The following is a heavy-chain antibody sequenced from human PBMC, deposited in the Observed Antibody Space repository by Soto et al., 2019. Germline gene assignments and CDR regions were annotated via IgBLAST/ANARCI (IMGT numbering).Heavy chain of an antibody. J-gene: IGHJ4*02. V-gene: IGHV4-30-4*01. CDR1: GGSISDGAYY. D-gene: IGHD2-21*01. CDR3: ASGLSGDKVDQ. Sequence: QVQLQESGPGLVKPSQTLSLTCTVSGGSISDGAYYWSWIRQPPGKGLEWIGHIYDSGNTYNNPSLKSRLTISVATSKNPFSLNLNSVTAADTDVYYCASGLSGDKVDQWGQGTLVTVSS. CDR2: IYDSGNT.